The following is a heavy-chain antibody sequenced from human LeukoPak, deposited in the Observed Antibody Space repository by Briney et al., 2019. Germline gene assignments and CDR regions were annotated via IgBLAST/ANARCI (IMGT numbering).Heavy chain of an antibody. Sequence: GASVKVSCKASGYTFTSYDINWVRQATGQGLEWMGWINPNSGGTNYAQKFQGWVTMTRDTSISTAYMELSRLRSDDTAVYYCAREYSSWWELQALGYWGQGTLVAVSS. V-gene: IGHV1-2*04. D-gene: IGHD1-26*01. J-gene: IGHJ4*02. CDR2: INPNSGGT. CDR1: GYTFTSYD. CDR3: AREYSSWWELQALGY.